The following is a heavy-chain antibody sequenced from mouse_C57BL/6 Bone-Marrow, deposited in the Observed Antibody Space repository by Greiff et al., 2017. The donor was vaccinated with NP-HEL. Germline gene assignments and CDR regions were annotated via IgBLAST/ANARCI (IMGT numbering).Heavy chain of an antibody. CDR1: GYTFTTYW. V-gene: IGHV1-50*01. CDR3: ARKAYYGRSYEFAY. J-gene: IGHJ3*01. Sequence: QVQLQQPGAELVKPGASVKLSCKASGYTFTTYWMQWVKQRPGQGLEWIGEIGPSASYTNYNQKFKGKATLTVATSSTTANMQLSSLTAEDSAVNYWARKAYYGRSYEFAYWGQGTLVTVSA. D-gene: IGHD1-1*01. CDR2: IGPSASYT.